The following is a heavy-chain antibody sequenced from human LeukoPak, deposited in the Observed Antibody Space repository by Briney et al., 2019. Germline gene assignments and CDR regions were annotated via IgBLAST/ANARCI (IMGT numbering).Heavy chain of an antibody. V-gene: IGHV4-59*08. J-gene: IGHJ4*02. CDR2: IYDSGAT. CDR1: GGSIGSTC. D-gene: IGHD4-23*01. Sequence: PSHCLSPACTVAGGSIGSTCCGSVRHPRGNWIGWLVYIYDSGATNYNPSLKGRVTMSIDTSKNQFSLMLRSVTAADTAMYYCARQVHDSGGSLYHFAYWGQGTLVTVSS. CDR3: ARQVHDSGGSLYHFAY.